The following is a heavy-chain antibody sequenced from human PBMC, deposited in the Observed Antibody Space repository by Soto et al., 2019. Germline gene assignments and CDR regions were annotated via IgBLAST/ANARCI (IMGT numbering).Heavy chain of an antibody. CDR2: INHSGST. J-gene: IGHJ6*03. CDR1: GGSFRGYY. V-gene: IGHV4-34*01. Sequence: SETLSLTCAVYGGSFRGYYWSWIRQPPGKGLEWIGEINHSGSTNYNPSLKSRVTISVDTSKNQFSLKLSSVTAADTAVYYCARGPRGRLQPGGWPYYYSYMDVWGKGPTVTVSS. D-gene: IGHD4-4*01. CDR3: ARGPRGRLQPGGWPYYYSYMDV.